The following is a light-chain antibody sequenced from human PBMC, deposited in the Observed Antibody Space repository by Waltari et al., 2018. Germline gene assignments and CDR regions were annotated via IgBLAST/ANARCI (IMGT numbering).Light chain of an antibody. Sequence: QSLLTQPPSVSAAPGQKVTIPCSGTRYNVGYNFVSWYQKFPGAAPKLLLYEDSKRPSGFPDRFSGSKSGTSATLDITGLLSGDEADYYCGAWDASVNIWVFGGGTTLTVL. CDR2: EDS. J-gene: IGLJ3*02. CDR3: GAWDASVNIWV. V-gene: IGLV1-51*02. CDR1: RYNVGYNF.